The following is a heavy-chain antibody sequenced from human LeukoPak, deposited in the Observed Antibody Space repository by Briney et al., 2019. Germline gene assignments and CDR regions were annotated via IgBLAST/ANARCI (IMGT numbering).Heavy chain of an antibody. V-gene: IGHV3-21*01. J-gene: IGHJ4*02. CDR3: ARDRQYYDSSGYPSFFDY. CDR1: GFTFSSYS. CDR2: ISSSSRYI. Sequence: GGSLRLSCAASGFTFSSYSMNWVRQAPGKGLEWVSSISSSSRYIYYADSVKGRFTISRDNAKNSLYLQMNSLRAEDTAVYYCARDRQYYDSSGYPSFFDYWGQGTLVTVSS. D-gene: IGHD3-22*01.